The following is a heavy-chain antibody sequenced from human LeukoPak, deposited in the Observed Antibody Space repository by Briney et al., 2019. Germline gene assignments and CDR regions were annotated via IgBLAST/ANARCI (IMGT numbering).Heavy chain of an antibody. CDR3: ASLLVGSGSYLS. CDR1: GYTFTGYY. V-gene: IGHV1-2*02. CDR2: INPNSGDT. J-gene: IGHJ4*02. D-gene: IGHD3-10*01. Sequence: ASVKVSCKASGYTFTGYYMHWVRQAPGQGLEWMGWINPNSGDTNYPQKFQGRVTMTRDTAISTAYMELSSLRSDDTAVYYCASLLVGSGSYLSWGQGTLATVSS.